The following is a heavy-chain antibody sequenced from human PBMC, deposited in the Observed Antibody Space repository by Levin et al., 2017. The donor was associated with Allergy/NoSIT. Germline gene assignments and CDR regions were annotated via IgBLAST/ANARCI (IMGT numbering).Heavy chain of an antibody. V-gene: IGHV3-30-3*01. D-gene: IGHD3-22*01. J-gene: IGHJ6*02. Sequence: LSLTCAASGFTFSSSAMHWVRQAPGKGLEWVAVISYDGSNKYYADSVKGRFTISRDNSKNTLYLQMNSLRADDTAVYYCARDSYYDSSGYYEPYYYYGMDVWGQGTTVTVSS. CDR3: ARDSYYDSSGYYEPYYYYGMDV. CDR1: GFTFSSSA. CDR2: ISYDGSNK.